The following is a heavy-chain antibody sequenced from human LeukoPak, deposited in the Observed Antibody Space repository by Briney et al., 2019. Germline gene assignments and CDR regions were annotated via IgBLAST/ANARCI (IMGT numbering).Heavy chain of an antibody. V-gene: IGHV3-23*01. CDR1: GFTFSDYA. Sequence: GGSLRLSCAASGFTFSDYAMHWVRQAPGKGLEWVSGISPRGDITYYKDSVRGRFTISRDNFKNTVSLQLNSLRAEDTAMYYCAKDDDWGRFNHWGQGTLVTVSS. CDR3: AKDDDWGRFNH. CDR2: ISPRGDIT. J-gene: IGHJ1*01. D-gene: IGHD3-16*01.